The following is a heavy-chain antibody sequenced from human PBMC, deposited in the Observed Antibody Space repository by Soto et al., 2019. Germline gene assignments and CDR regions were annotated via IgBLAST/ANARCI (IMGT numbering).Heavy chain of an antibody. CDR3: ASSIVVVTALDY. CDR2: INAGNGNT. Sequence: QVQLVQSGAEEKKPGASVKVSCKASGYTFTSYAMHWVRQAPGQRLEWMGWINAGNGNTKYSQKFQGRVTITRDTAARTAYIEMSSLRSEETAVYYCASSIVVVTALDYWGQRTMVTVAA. CDR1: GYTFTSYA. D-gene: IGHD2-21*02. V-gene: IGHV1-3*05. J-gene: IGHJ4*02.